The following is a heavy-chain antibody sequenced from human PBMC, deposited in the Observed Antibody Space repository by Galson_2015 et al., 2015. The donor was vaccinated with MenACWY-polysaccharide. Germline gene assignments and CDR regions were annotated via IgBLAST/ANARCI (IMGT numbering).Heavy chain of an antibody. V-gene: IGHV4-59*01. CDR2: IYYSGST. CDR1: GGSMSGSY. D-gene: IGHD3-22*01. Sequence: SEPLSLTCRVSGGSMSGSYWSWLRQPPGEELEWIGYIYYSGSTNYNPSLESRVTISVDTPKNQFSLKLTSVTAADTAVYYCARGYFDSRGYSNWFDPWGQGTLVTVSS. CDR3: ARGYFDSRGYSNWFDP. J-gene: IGHJ5*02.